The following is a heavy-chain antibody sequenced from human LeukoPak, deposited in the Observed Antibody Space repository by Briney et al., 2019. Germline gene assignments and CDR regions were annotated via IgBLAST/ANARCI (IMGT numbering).Heavy chain of an antibody. CDR2: IFYDGSSK. J-gene: IGHJ4*02. V-gene: IGHV3-30*04. CDR1: GFAFNEYN. D-gene: IGHD5-18*01. Sequence: GGSLRLSCAASGFAFNEYNMHWVRQAPGKGLEWVTFIFYDGSSKKEADSVKGRFSISRDNSKNTVYLQMNSLRPKDTAVYYCARDSSARYTIDYWGQGTLVTVSS. CDR3: ARDSSARYTIDY.